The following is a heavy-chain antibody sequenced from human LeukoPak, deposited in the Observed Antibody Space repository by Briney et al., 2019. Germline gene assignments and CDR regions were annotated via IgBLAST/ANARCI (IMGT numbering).Heavy chain of an antibody. V-gene: IGHV3-23*01. CDR1: GFTFSNYA. Sequence: GGSLRLSCEASGFTFSNYAMSWVRQAPGKGLEWVSSISGSSDNTNYADSVKGRFTISRDNSKNILYLQMNSLTAEDTAVYWCAKDPINWGSIYFDCWGQGTLVTVSS. J-gene: IGHJ4*02. D-gene: IGHD7-27*01. CDR3: AKDPINWGSIYFDC. CDR2: ISGSSDNT.